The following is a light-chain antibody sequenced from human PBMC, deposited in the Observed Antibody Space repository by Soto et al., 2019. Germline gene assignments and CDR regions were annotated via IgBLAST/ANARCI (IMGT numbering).Light chain of an antibody. Sequence: EIEMTQSPATLSVSPGERATLSCRASQSVSSNLVWYQQKPGQAPRLLIYDASSRATGIPARFSGSGSGTEFTLTISSLQSEDFAVYYCQQYNNWPRTFGQGTKVEIK. V-gene: IGKV3-15*01. CDR3: QQYNNWPRT. CDR2: DAS. J-gene: IGKJ1*01. CDR1: QSVSSN.